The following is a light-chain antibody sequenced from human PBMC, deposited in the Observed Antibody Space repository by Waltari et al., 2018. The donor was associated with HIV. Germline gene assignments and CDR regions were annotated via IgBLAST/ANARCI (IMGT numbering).Light chain of an antibody. J-gene: IGLJ2*01. CDR3: SSYAMTTTVL. Sequence: QSALTQPASVSGSPGQSITIPCTGTRSDVGGYTYVSWYQQPTGKAPKLIIYEVSNRPSGVSDRFSGSKSGNTASLTISGLQAEDEADYFCSSYAMTTTVLFGGGTKLTVL. CDR1: RSDVGGYTY. CDR2: EVS. V-gene: IGLV2-14*01.